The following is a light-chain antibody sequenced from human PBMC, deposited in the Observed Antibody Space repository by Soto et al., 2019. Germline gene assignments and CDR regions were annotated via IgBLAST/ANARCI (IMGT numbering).Light chain of an antibody. CDR2: DAS. CDR3: QQYGSSPRWT. CDR1: QSVSSY. J-gene: IGKJ1*01. V-gene: IGKV3-20*01. Sequence: EVVMTQSPATLSVSLGERATLSCRASQSVSSYLAWYQQKPGQAPRLLIYDASNRATGIPARFSGSGSGTDFTLTISRLEPEDFAVYYCQQYGSSPRWTFGQGTKVDNK.